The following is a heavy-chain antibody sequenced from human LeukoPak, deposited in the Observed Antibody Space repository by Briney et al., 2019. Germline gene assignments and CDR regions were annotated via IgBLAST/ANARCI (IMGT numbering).Heavy chain of an antibody. Sequence: SVNVSCMASGGTFSSYAISWVRPAPGQGLAWMGGIIPIFGTANYAQKFQGRVTITTDESTSTAYMELSSLRPEDTAVYYCACSSSSWDLFDYWGQGTLVTVSS. D-gene: IGHD6-13*01. J-gene: IGHJ4*02. CDR2: IIPIFGTA. CDR1: GGTFSSYA. V-gene: IGHV1-69*05. CDR3: ACSSSSWDLFDY.